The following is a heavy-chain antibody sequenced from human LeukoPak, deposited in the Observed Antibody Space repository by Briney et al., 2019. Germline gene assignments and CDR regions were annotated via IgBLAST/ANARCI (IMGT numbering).Heavy chain of an antibody. J-gene: IGHJ4*02. CDR3: AEDPRNDLYVYDSSGYYPGY. Sequence: PGGSLRLSCAASGFTFSSYGMHWVRQAPGKGLEWVAVISYDGSNKYYADSVKGRFTISRDNSKNTLYLQMNSLRAEDTAVYYCAEDPRNDLYVYDSSGYYPGYWGQGTLVTVSS. CDR1: GFTFSSYG. CDR2: ISYDGSNK. D-gene: IGHD3-22*01. V-gene: IGHV3-30*18.